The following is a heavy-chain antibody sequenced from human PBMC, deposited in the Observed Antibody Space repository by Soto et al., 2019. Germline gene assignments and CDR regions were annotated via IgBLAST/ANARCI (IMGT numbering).Heavy chain of an antibody. CDR3: ARGLESLGYYYDSSAARSGGMDV. Sequence: ASVKVSCKASGGTFSSYAISWVRQAPGQGLEWMGGIIPIFGTANYAQKFQGRVTITADESTSTAYMELSSLRSEDTAVYYCARGLESLGYYYDSSAARSGGMDVWGQGTTVTVSS. J-gene: IGHJ6*02. CDR1: GGTFSSYA. CDR2: IIPIFGTA. D-gene: IGHD3-22*01. V-gene: IGHV1-69*13.